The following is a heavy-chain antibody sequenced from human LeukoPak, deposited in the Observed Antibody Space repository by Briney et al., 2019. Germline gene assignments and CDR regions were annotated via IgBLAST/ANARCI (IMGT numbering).Heavy chain of an antibody. CDR2: VSFGVDT. CDR1: GASISSSRSY. Sequence: SETLSLTCTVSGASISSSRSYGAWIRQPPGKGLEWIASVSFGVDTYYNPSLKSRVTISVDTSKNMFSLRLPSVTAADTAVYYCARVRGGDGYSDYWGQGIMVIVSA. D-gene: IGHD5-24*01. V-gene: IGHV4-39*07. CDR3: ARVRGGDGYSDY. J-gene: IGHJ4*02.